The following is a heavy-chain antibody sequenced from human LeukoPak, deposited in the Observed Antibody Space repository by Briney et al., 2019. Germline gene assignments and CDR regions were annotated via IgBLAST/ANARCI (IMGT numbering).Heavy chain of an antibody. Sequence: GSLRPPCGAFGIPFRSHAMSRVRQAPGKGLGWVFGSSCSGGSTYYADSVKGRFTISRDNSKNTLYLQMNSLRAEDTAVYYCAKDWRENIVVVPAATDYWGQGTLVTVSS. CDR2: SSCSGGST. CDR3: AKDWRENIVVVPAATDY. CDR1: GIPFRSHA. J-gene: IGHJ4*02. V-gene: IGHV3-23*01. D-gene: IGHD2-2*01.